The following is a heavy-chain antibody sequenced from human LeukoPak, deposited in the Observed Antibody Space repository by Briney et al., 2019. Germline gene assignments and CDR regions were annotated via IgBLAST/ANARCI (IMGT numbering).Heavy chain of an antibody. V-gene: IGHV3-23*01. Sequence: HPGGSLRLSCAASGLVFGKYAMAWVRQAPGKGLECVSIISDDSSFTYYLDSVKGRSTIFRDNSKNTLYLHMNSLKAEDTAVYYCAKGRCSGPGCDPFDYWGQGALVTVSS. CDR3: AKGRCSGPGCDPFDY. CDR1: GLVFGKYA. D-gene: IGHD5-12*01. CDR2: ISDDSSFT. J-gene: IGHJ4*02.